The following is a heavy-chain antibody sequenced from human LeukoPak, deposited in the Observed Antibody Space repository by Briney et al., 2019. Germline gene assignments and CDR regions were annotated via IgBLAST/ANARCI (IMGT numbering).Heavy chain of an antibody. D-gene: IGHD2-15*01. CDR3: ARGYCSGGDCPLDY. Sequence: PGGSLRLSCAASGFTFSTYAMRWVRQAPGKGLEWVSAISGRGGSTNYADSVKGRFTISRDNSKNTLYLQMSSLRAEDTAVYYCARGYCSGGDCPLDYWGQGNLVTVSS. V-gene: IGHV3-23*01. J-gene: IGHJ4*02. CDR1: GFTFSTYA. CDR2: ISGRGGST.